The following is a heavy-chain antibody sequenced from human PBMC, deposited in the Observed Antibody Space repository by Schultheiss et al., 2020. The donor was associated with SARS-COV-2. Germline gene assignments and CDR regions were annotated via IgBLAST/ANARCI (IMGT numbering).Heavy chain of an antibody. J-gene: IGHJ2*01. D-gene: IGHD2-21*02. Sequence: GGSLRLSCAASGFTFSSYWMSWVRQAPGKGLEWVANIKQDGSEKYYVDSVKGRFTISRDNAKNSLYLQMNSLRAEDTAVYYCARRKYCGGDCYSWYFDLWGRGTLVTVSS. CDR3: ARRKYCGGDCYSWYFDL. CDR1: GFTFSSYW. CDR2: IKQDGSEK. V-gene: IGHV3-7*01.